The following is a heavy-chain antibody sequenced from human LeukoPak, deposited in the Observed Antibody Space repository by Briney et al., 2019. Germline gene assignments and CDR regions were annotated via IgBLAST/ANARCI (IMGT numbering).Heavy chain of an antibody. V-gene: IGHV5-51*01. J-gene: IGHJ3*02. CDR2: IYPGDSDT. CDR3: ARRMVRGVLDAFDI. CDR1: GYTFTSYW. D-gene: IGHD3-10*01. Sequence: GESLKISCEGSGYTFTSYWIAWVCQMPGKGLEWMGIIYPGDSDTRYSPSFQGQVTISADKSISTAYLQWSSLKASDTAMYYCARRMVRGVLDAFDIWGQGTMVTVSS.